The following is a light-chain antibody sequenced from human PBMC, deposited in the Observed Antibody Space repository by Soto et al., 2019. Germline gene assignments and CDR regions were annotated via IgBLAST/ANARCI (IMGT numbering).Light chain of an antibody. J-gene: IGLJ1*01. CDR3: CSYAGSYTYV. V-gene: IGLV2-11*01. CDR1: SSDVGGYNY. CDR2: DVS. Sequence: QSALTQPRSVSGSPGQSVTISCTGTSSDVGGYNYVSWYQQHPGKAPKLMIYDVSKRPSGVPDRFSGSKSGNTASLTISGLQAEDEADYSCCSYAGSYTYVFGTGTKSPS.